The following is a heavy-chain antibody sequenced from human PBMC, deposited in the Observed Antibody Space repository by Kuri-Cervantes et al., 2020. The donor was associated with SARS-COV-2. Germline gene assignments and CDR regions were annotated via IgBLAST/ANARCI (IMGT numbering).Heavy chain of an antibody. V-gene: IGHV4-59*01. CDR3: AGGTSITIFGVVGWFDP. D-gene: IGHD3-3*01. CDR2: IHYSGRT. Sequence: SETLSLTCTVSGGSISSYYWSWIRQPPGKGLEWIGYIHYSGRTNYNPSLKSRVTISVDTSKNQFSLKLSSVTAADTAVYYCAGGTSITIFGVVGWFDPWGQGTLVTVSS. CDR1: GGSISSYY. J-gene: IGHJ5*02.